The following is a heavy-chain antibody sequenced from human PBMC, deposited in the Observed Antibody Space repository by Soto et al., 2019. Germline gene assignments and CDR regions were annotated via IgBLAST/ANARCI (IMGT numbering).Heavy chain of an antibody. CDR2: ISHDGAHK. CDR1: GFSFRSYG. J-gene: IGHJ6*02. V-gene: IGHV3-30*18. CDR3: AKDRGSNYYYSAMHV. Sequence: QVQLVESGGGVVQPGRSLRLVCAASGFSFRSYGMHWVRQAPGKGLEWVAVISHDGAHKYYADSVKGRFTISRDNSKNTLYLEMNSLRADDTAVHYCAKDRGSNYYYSAMHVWGQGTTVTVSS. D-gene: IGHD5-12*01.